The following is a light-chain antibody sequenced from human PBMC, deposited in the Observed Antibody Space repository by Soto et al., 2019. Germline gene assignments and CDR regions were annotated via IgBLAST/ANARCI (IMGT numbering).Light chain of an antibody. J-gene: IGKJ1*01. CDR2: GAS. CDR1: QTVSSN. V-gene: IGKV3D-15*01. CDR3: QQYNNWPPWT. Sequence: EIVMTQSPATLSMSPGDRATLSCRASQTVSSNLAWYQQKPGQAPRLLIYGASTRATGIPARFSGSGSGTEFTLTNNSLQSEDFAVYYCQQYNNWPPWTFGQGTKVEIK.